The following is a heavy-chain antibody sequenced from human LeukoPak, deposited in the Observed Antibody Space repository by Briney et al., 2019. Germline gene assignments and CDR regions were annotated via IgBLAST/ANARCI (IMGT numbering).Heavy chain of an antibody. D-gene: IGHD6-19*01. V-gene: IGHV4-38-2*02. CDR2: IYHSGST. CDR1: GYSISSGYY. J-gene: IGHJ6*03. CDR3: ARLKVAGTFYYYYYYMDV. Sequence: PSETLSLTCTVSGYSISSGYYWGWIRQPPGKGLEWIGSIYHSGSTNYNPSLKSRVTISVDTSKNQFSLKLSSVTAADTAVYYCARLKVAGTFYYYYYYMDVWGKGTTVTISS.